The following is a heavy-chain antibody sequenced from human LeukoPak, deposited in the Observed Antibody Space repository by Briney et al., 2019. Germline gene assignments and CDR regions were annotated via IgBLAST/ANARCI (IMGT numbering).Heavy chain of an antibody. V-gene: IGHV4-34*01. CDR1: GGSFSGFY. D-gene: IGHD6-6*01. CDR3: TRQYSSSYYSDY. J-gene: IGHJ4*02. Sequence: SETLSLTCAVSGGSFSGFYWSWIRQPPGGGLEWIADINHSGTTNYNPSLKSRVTISVDTSKNQFSLNLRSMTAADTAVYYCTRQYSSSYYSDYWGQGTLVTVSS. CDR2: INHSGTT.